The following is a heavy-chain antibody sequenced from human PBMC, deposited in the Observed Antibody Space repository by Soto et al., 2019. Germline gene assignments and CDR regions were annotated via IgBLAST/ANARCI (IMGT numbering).Heavy chain of an antibody. D-gene: IGHD3-22*01. J-gene: IGHJ5*02. V-gene: IGHV3-33*01. CDR2: IWYDGSNK. Sequence: QVQLVESGGGVVQSGTSLRLSCAASGFTFSSYAMHWVRQAPGKGLEWVALIWYDGSNKYYADSVKGRFTISRDNSKNTLYLQLDSLRAEDTAVYYCARDKTMSAWGPGTLVTVSS. CDR3: ARDKTMSA. CDR1: GFTFSSYA.